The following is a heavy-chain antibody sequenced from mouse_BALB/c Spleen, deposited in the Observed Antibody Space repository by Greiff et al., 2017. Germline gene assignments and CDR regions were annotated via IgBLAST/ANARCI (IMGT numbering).Heavy chain of an antibody. V-gene: IGHV3-2*02. CDR2: ISYSGST. Sequence: EVQLQESGPGLVKPSQSLSLTCTVTGYSITSDYAWNWIRQFPGNKLEWMGYISYSGSTSYNPSLKSRISITRDTSKNQFFLQLDSVTTEDTATYYCAKSPYGSSYFDYWGQGTTLTVSS. CDR3: AKSPYGSSYFDY. CDR1: GYSITSDYA. D-gene: IGHD1-1*01. J-gene: IGHJ2*01.